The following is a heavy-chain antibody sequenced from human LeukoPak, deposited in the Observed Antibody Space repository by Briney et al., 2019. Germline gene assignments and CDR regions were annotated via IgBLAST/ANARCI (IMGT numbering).Heavy chain of an antibody. CDR2: ISSSSNYI. D-gene: IGHD6-19*01. CDR1: GFTFSSYK. J-gene: IGHJ4*02. CDR3: ARVSNGCNDY. Sequence: SGGSLRLSCAASGFTFSSYKMNWVRQAPGKGLEWVSFISSSSNYIYYADSVKGRFTISRDNAKNSLYLQMNSLRAEDTAVYYCARVSNGCNDYWGQGTLATVSS. V-gene: IGHV3-21*01.